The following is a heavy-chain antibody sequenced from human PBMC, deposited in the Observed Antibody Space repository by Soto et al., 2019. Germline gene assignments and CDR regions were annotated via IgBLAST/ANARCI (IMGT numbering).Heavy chain of an antibody. Sequence: PSETLSLTCTVSGGSISSYYWSWIRQPPGKGLEWIGYIYYSGSTNYNPSLKSRVTISVDTSKNQFSLKLSSVTAADTAVYYCARDFYYDSSGYRQAYYYGMDVWGQGTTVTVS. CDR3: ARDFYYDSSGYRQAYYYGMDV. CDR1: GGSISSYY. J-gene: IGHJ6*02. D-gene: IGHD3-22*01. CDR2: IYYSGST. V-gene: IGHV4-59*01.